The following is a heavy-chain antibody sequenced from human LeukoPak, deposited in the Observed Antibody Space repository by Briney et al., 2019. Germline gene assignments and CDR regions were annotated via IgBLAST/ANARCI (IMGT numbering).Heavy chain of an antibody. CDR3: ARRNYYDSSFDI. CDR1: GGSISSYY. Sequence: SETLSLTCTVSGGSISSYYWSWIRQPPGKGLEWIGYIYHSGTTNYNPSLKSRVTISVDTSKNQFSLKLSSVTAADTAVYYCARRNYYDSSFDIWGQGTMVTVSS. CDR2: IYHSGTT. J-gene: IGHJ3*02. V-gene: IGHV4-59*08. D-gene: IGHD3-22*01.